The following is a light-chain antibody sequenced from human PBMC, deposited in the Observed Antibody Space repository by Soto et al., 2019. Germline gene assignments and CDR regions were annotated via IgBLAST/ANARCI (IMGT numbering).Light chain of an antibody. Sequence: QAVVTQEPSLTVSPGGTVTLTCASNTGAVTSGYYPNWFQQKPGQAPRALIYNTSNKHSWTPARFSGSLLGGKAALTLSGVQPEDEAEYFCLLYYGAAGVFGGGTKLTVL. CDR1: TGAVTSGYY. CDR3: LLYYGAAGV. J-gene: IGLJ2*01. V-gene: IGLV7-43*01. CDR2: NTS.